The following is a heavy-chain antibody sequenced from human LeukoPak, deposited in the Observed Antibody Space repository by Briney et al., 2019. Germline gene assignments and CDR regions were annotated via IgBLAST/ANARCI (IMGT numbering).Heavy chain of an antibody. V-gene: IGHV4-39*07. Sequence: SETLSLTCTVSGGSISSSSYYWGWIRQPPGKGLEWIGSIYYSGSTHYNPSLKSRVTISVDTSKNQFSLKLSSVTAADTAVYYCARDREDQDLDYYYYMDVWGKGTTVTVSS. J-gene: IGHJ6*03. CDR1: GGSISSSSYY. D-gene: IGHD3-10*01. CDR3: ARDREDQDLDYYYYMDV. CDR2: IYYSGST.